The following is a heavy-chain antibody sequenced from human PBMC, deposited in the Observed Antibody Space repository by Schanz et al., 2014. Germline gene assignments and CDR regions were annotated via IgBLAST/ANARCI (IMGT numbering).Heavy chain of an antibody. D-gene: IGHD4-17*01. Sequence: VQLVESGGGVVQPGRSLRLSCAASGFSFSNYWMSWVRQAPGKGLEWVANIKQDGSEKYYVDSVKGRFTISRDNAKKSLYLRMNSLRAEDTAVYYCARDAVTSVLTPGFYYWGQGTLXTVSS. J-gene: IGHJ4*02. CDR3: ARDAVTSVLTPGFYY. CDR2: IKQDGSEK. V-gene: IGHV3-7*04. CDR1: GFSFSNYW.